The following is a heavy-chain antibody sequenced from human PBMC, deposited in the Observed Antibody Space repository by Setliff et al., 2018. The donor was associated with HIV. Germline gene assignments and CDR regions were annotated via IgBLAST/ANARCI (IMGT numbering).Heavy chain of an antibody. J-gene: IGHJ4*02. D-gene: IGHD1-26*01. CDR1: GFNFGSYG. V-gene: IGHV3-48*01. CDR3: ARGVGSNYFDY. Sequence: LRLSCAASGFNFGSYGMHWVRQAPGKGLEWLSYLTSGTATMYYADSVKGRFTISRDNVKNSLYLQMNSLRAEDTAVYFCARGVGSNYFDYWGQGTLVTVSS. CDR2: LTSGTATM.